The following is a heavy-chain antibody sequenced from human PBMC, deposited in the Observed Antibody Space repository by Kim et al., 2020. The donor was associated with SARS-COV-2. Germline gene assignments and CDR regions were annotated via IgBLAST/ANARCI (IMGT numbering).Heavy chain of an antibody. CDR2: ISYDGSNK. Sequence: GGSLRLSCAASGFTFSSYAMHWVRQAPGKGLEWVAVISYDGSNKYYADSVKGRFTISRDNSKNTLYLQMNSLRAEDTAVYYCARTTVTTPAYYYYGMDVWGQGPTVTVSS. J-gene: IGHJ6*02. CDR3: ARTTVTTPAYYYYGMDV. CDR1: GFTFSSYA. V-gene: IGHV3-30*04. D-gene: IGHD4-17*01.